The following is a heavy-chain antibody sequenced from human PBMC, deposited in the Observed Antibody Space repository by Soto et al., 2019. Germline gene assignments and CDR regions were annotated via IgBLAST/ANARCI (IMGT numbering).Heavy chain of an antibody. V-gene: IGHV1-46*01. J-gene: IGHJ4*02. D-gene: IGHD6-13*01. CDR3: ARDRRDIAAAGDAFFDY. CDR2: INPSGGST. Sequence: ASVKVSCKASGYTFTSYYMHWVRQAPGQGLEWMGIINPSGGSTSYPQKFQGRVTMTRDTSTSTVYMELSSLRSDDTAVCYCARDRRDIAAAGDAFFDYWGQGTLVTVSS. CDR1: GYTFTSYY.